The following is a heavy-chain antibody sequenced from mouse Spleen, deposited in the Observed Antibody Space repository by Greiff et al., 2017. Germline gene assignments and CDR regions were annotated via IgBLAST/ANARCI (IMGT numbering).Heavy chain of an antibody. CDR1: GFSLTSYG. CDR3: ARFGSSYYYWYFDV. J-gene: IGHJ1*01. D-gene: IGHD1-1*01. V-gene: IGHV2-2*01. Sequence: VQLQQSGPGLVQPSQSLSITCTVSGFSLTSYGVHWVRQSPGKGLEWLGVIWSGGSTDYNAAFISRLSISKDKSKSQVFFKMNSLQADDTAIYYCARFGSSYYYWYFDVWGAGTTVTVSS. CDR2: IWSGGST.